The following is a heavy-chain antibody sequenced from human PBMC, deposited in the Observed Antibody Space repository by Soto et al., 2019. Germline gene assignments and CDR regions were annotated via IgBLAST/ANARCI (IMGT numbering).Heavy chain of an antibody. CDR2: ISTSSNTI. Sequence: PGGSLRLSCAASGFTFSTYSMNWVRQAPGKGLEWVSYISTSSNTIYYADSVRGRFTISRDNAKNSLYLQMNSLRAEDTAVYYCARVPDYGDYRDYYYYYMDVWGKGTTVTVSS. D-gene: IGHD4-17*01. CDR3: ARVPDYGDYRDYYYYYMDV. J-gene: IGHJ6*03. V-gene: IGHV3-48*01. CDR1: GFTFSTYS.